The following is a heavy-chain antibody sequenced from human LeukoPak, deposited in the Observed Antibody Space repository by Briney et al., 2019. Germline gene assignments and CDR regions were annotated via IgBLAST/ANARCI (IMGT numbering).Heavy chain of an antibody. CDR1: GFTFSSYW. J-gene: IGHJ4*02. CDR3: AREYTYYDSSGYLDY. CDR2: IKQDGSEK. D-gene: IGHD3-22*01. Sequence: SGGSLRLSCAASGFTFSSYWMSWVRQAPGKGLEWVANIKQDGSEKYYVDSVKGRFTISRDNAKNSLYLQMNSLRAEDTAVYYCAREYTYYDSSGYLDYWGQGTLVTVSS. V-gene: IGHV3-7*01.